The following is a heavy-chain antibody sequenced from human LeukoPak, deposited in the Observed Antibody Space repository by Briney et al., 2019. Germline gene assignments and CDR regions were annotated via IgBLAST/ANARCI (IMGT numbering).Heavy chain of an antibody. CDR1: GFSFSSYT. J-gene: IGHJ6*03. CDR2: ISSSSYI. V-gene: IGHV3-21*04. Sequence: GGSLRLSCAACGFSFSSYTMNWVRQAPGKGLEWVSSISSSSYIYYADSVKGRFTISRDNAKNSLYLQMNSLRSEDTAVYYCATGYYYYYYMDVWGKGTTVTVSS. CDR3: ATGYYYYYYMDV.